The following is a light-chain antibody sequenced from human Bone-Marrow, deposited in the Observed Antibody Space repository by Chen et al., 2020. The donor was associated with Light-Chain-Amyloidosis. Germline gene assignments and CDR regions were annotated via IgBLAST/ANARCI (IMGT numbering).Light chain of an antibody. CDR1: NIGSTS. Sequence: SYVLIQPSPVSVAPGQTATTACGGNNIGSTSVHWYQQTPGQAPLLVVYDDSDRPSGIPERLSGSNSGNTATLTISRVEAGDEADYYCQVWDRSSDRPVFGGGTKLTVL. CDR2: DDS. CDR3: QVWDRSSDRPV. J-gene: IGLJ3*02. V-gene: IGLV3-21*02.